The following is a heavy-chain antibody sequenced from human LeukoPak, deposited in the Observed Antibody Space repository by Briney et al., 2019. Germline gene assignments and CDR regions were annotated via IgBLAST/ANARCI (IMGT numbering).Heavy chain of an antibody. D-gene: IGHD3-10*01. CDR1: GFTFSSYA. J-gene: IGHJ6*02. CDR3: AKDRGRRWFGELLSHSANYGMDV. CDR2: ISGSGGST. Sequence: GGSLRLSCAASGFTFSSYARSWVRQAPGKGLEWVSAISGSGGSTYYADSVKGRFTISRDNSKNTLYLQMNSLRAEDTAVYYCAKDRGRRWFGELLSHSANYGMDVWGQGTTVTVSS. V-gene: IGHV3-23*01.